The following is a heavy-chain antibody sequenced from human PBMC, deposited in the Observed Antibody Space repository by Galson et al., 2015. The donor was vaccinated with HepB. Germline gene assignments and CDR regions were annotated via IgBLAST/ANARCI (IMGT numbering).Heavy chain of an antibody. CDR1: GGTFSSYA. J-gene: IGHJ6*02. Sequence: SVKVSCKASGGTFSSYAISWVRQAPGQGLEWMGGIIPIFGTANYAQKFQGRVTITADKSTSTAYMELSSLSSEDTAVYYCASRGVVPAAMMDYYGMDVWGQGTTVTVSS. D-gene: IGHD2-2*01. CDR3: ASRGVVPAAMMDYYGMDV. CDR2: IIPIFGTA. V-gene: IGHV1-69*06.